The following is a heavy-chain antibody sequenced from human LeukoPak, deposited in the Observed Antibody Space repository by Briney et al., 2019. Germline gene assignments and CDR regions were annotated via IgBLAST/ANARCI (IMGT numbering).Heavy chain of an antibody. Sequence: GGSPRLSCAASGFSFSLYAMNWVRQAPGKGLEWISYINSGGDDIHYAASVRGRFTISRDDAGNTLFLQLSSLRAEDTAVYYCARDTIQPGLIDDWGQGTRVTVSS. V-gene: IGHV3-21*05. CDR3: ARDTIQPGLIDD. CDR2: INSGGDDI. D-gene: IGHD2-2*01. CDR1: GFSFSLYA. J-gene: IGHJ4*02.